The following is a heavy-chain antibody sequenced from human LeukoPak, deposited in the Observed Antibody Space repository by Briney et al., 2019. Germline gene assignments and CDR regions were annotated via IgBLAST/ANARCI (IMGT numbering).Heavy chain of an antibody. CDR3: ARGTYYYDSSGYYRYRIFDY. CDR2: MNPNSGNT. D-gene: IGHD3-22*01. V-gene: IGHV1-8*03. J-gene: IGHJ4*02. Sequence: GASVKVSCKASGYTFTSYDINWVRQATGQGLEWIGWMNPNSGNTGYAQKFQGRVAITRNTSISTAYMELSSLRSEDTAVYYCARGTYYYDSSGYYRYRIFDYWGQGTLVTVSS. CDR1: GYTFTSYD.